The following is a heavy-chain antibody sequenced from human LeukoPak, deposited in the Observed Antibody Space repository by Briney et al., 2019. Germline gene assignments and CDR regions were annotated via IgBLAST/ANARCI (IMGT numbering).Heavy chain of an antibody. CDR3: ARVKREMATISSAFDI. Sequence: ASVRVSCKASGYTFTSYSMHWVRQAPGQGLEWMGWINPNSGGTNYAQKFQGRVTMTRDTSISTAYMELSRLRSDDTAVYYCARVKREMATISSAFDIWGQGTMVTVSS. D-gene: IGHD5-12*01. CDR1: GYTFTSYS. J-gene: IGHJ3*02. V-gene: IGHV1-2*02. CDR2: INPNSGGT.